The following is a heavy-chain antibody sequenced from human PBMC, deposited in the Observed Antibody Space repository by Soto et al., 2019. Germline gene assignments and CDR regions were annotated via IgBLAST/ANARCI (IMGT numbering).Heavy chain of an antibody. CDR2: ISFDGSKT. D-gene: IGHD1-26*01. V-gene: IGHV3-30*03. CDR1: GSTFSNYY. J-gene: IGHJ4*02. Sequence: GSLRLSCDASGSTFSNYYMDWVRQAPGKGLELVAIISFDGSKTYYADYVKGRFTVSRDNSKNTLFLQMNILRPDDTATYYCVREGYSGSYADFWGQGSLGTVSS. CDR3: VREGYSGSYADF.